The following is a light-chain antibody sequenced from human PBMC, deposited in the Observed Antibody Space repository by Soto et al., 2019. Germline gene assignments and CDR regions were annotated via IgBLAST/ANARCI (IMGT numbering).Light chain of an antibody. Sequence: DIQMTQSPSTLSVSVGDRVTITCRASESINGWLAWYQQKPGRAPRILIDDASKLEPGVPSRLSGSGSGAEYALTISSLQPEDFATYYCQHYSSYPLTFGGGTKVEL. CDR1: ESINGW. CDR3: QHYSSYPLT. CDR2: DAS. V-gene: IGKV1-5*01. J-gene: IGKJ4*01.